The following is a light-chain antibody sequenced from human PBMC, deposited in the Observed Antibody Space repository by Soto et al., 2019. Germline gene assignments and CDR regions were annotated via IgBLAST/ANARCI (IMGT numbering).Light chain of an antibody. CDR3: QQSYITPPT. CDR1: QCISNY. J-gene: IGKJ3*01. Sequence: DIQMTQSPSSLSASVGDRVTITCRASQCISNYLNWYQQKPGKAPKLLIYAASSLQSGVPSRFSGGGSGTDFTLTITSLQPEDFATYSCQQSYITPPTFGPGTKVDIK. V-gene: IGKV1-39*01. CDR2: AAS.